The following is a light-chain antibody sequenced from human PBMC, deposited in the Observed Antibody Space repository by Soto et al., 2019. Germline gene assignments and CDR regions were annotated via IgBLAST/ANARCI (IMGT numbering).Light chain of an antibody. CDR2: AVS. J-gene: IGKJ1*01. CDR3: QQTYSAPPL. V-gene: IGKV1-39*01. Sequence: DIQMTQSPSSLSASIGDRVTLTCRASQSIGTNLNWYQQRPGKAPKLLIYAVSSLKSGVSSRFSGSGSGTDFTLAINSLQHEDFATYYCQQTYSAPPLFGQGTKVEIK. CDR1: QSIGTN.